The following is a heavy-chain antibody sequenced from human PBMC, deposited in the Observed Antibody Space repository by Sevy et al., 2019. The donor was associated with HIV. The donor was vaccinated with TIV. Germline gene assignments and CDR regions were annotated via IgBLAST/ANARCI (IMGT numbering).Heavy chain of an antibody. CDR2: ISSSSSTI. CDR3: ARGGKGHNYDILTGYEYYFDY. Sequence: GGSVRLSCAASGFTFSSYSMNWVRQAPGKGLEWVSYISSSSSTIYYADSVKGRFTISRDNAKNSLYLQMNSLRDEDTAVYYCARGGKGHNYDILTGYEYYFDYWGQGTLVTVSS. CDR1: GFTFSSYS. V-gene: IGHV3-48*02. D-gene: IGHD3-9*01. J-gene: IGHJ4*02.